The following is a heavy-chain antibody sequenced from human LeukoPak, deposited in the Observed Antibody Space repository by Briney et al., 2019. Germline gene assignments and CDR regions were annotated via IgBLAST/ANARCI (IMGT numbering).Heavy chain of an antibody. V-gene: IGHV4-59*01. CDR1: GGSLSSYY. CDR3: ARATTKGSYYDFWNGYHDF. D-gene: IGHD3-3*01. J-gene: IGHJ4*02. CDR2: IYYSGST. Sequence: PSETLSLTCTVSGGSLSSYYWSWIRQPPGKGLEWIGYIYYSGSTNYNPSLKSRVTISVDTSKNQFSLKLSSVSAADTAVYYCARATTKGSYYDFWNGYHDFWGRGTLVSVSS.